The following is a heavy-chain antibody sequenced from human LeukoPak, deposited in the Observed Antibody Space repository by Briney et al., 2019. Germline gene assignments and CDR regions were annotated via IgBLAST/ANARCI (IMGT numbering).Heavy chain of an antibody. D-gene: IGHD3-10*01. CDR2: INHSGST. CDR3: ARAYYYGSGSPSNYYYYYYMDV. CDR1: GGSFSGYY. Sequence: PSETLSLTCAVYGGSFSGYYWSWIRQPPGKGLEWIGEINHSGSTNYNPSLKSRVTISVDTSKNQFSLKLSSVTAADTAVYYCARAYYYGSGSPSNYYYYYYMDVWGKGTTVTVSS. J-gene: IGHJ6*03. V-gene: IGHV4-34*01.